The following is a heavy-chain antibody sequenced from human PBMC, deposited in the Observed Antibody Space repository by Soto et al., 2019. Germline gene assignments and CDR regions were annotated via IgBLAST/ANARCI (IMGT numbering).Heavy chain of an antibody. CDR3: AKDIVLMVYAKGAFDI. V-gene: IGHV3-9*01. CDR2: ISWNSGSI. D-gene: IGHD2-8*01. CDR1: GFTFDDYA. Sequence: EVQLVESGGGLVQPGRSLRLSCAASGFTFDDYAMHWVRQAPGKGLEWVSGISWNSGSIGYAVSVKGRFTISRDNAKNSLYLQMNSLRAEDTALYYCAKDIVLMVYAKGAFDIWGQGTMVTVSS. J-gene: IGHJ3*02.